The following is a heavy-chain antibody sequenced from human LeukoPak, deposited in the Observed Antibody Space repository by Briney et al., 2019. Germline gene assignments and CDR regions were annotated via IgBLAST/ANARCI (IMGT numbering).Heavy chain of an antibody. D-gene: IGHD2-8*01. CDR2: ISSSSVYI. V-gene: IGHV3-21*01. CDR1: GFTFSSYS. CDR3: ARGAEYCTNGLCYNSRGGYFDY. J-gene: IGHJ4*02. Sequence: GGSLRLSCAASGFTFSSYSMNWVRQAPGKGLEWVSSISSSSVYIYYADSMKGRFTISRDNAKNSLYLQLNSLRAEDTAVYYCARGAEYCTNGLCYNSRGGYFDYWGQGTLVTVSS.